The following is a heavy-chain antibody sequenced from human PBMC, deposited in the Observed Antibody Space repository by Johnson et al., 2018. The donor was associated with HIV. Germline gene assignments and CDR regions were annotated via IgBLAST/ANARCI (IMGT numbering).Heavy chain of an antibody. CDR3: ARDSEWELGQEGAFDI. Sequence: QVQLVESGGDVVQPGTSLRLSCEASGLILSGYGLHWVRQAPGKGLEWVAVISYDGSNNYYADSVKGRFTISRDNSKNTLYLQMNSLRAEDTAVYYCARDSEWELGQEGAFDIWGQGTMVTVSS. CDR2: ISYDGSNN. J-gene: IGHJ3*02. D-gene: IGHD1-26*01. CDR1: GLILSGYG. V-gene: IGHV3-30*19.